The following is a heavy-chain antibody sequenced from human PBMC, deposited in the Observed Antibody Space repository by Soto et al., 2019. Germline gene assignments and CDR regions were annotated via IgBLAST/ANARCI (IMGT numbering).Heavy chain of an antibody. D-gene: IGHD6-19*01. V-gene: IGHV3-23*01. Sequence: GGSLRLSCAASGFTFSSYAMSWVRQAPGKGLEWVSAISGSGGSTYYADSVKGRFTISRDNSKNTLYLQMNSLRAEDTAVYYCAKDSVAGKVRRPFTSHFDYWGQGTLVTVSS. CDR1: GFTFSSYA. J-gene: IGHJ4*02. CDR2: ISGSGGST. CDR3: AKDSVAGKVRRPFTSHFDY.